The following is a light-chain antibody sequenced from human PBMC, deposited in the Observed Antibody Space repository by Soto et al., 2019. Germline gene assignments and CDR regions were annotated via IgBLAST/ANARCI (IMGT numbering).Light chain of an antibody. CDR3: QQYGISSWT. J-gene: IGKJ1*01. CDR2: KAS. Sequence: DIQITASNTTLSASVGNRVTLTCGASQSISSWLAWYQQKPGKAPKLLIYKASSLESGVPSRFSGSGAGTEFTLTLSSLQTDDFAVYYCQQYGISSWTFCQGTKVDIK. CDR1: QSISSW. V-gene: IGKV1-5*03.